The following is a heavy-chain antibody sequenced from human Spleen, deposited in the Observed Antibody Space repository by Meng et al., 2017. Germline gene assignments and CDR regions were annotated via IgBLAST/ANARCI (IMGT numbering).Heavy chain of an antibody. CDR3: ARGPTTMAHDFDY. J-gene: IGHJ4*02. V-gene: IGHV4-34*01. CDR1: GGAFSGYY. CDR2: INHSGST. Sequence: QVQLQQWGARLLKPSETLSLTCAVYGGAFSGYYWSWIRQPPGKGLGWIGEINHSGSTNYNPSLKSRVTISVDTSKNQFSLKLSSVTAADSAVYYCARGPTTMAHDFDYWGQGTLVTVSS. D-gene: IGHD4-11*01.